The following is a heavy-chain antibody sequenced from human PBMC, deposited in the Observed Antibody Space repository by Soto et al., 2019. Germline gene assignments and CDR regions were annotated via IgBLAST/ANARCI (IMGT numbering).Heavy chain of an antibody. D-gene: IGHD2-15*01. J-gene: IGHJ6*02. Sequence: SETLSLTCTVSGGSVSSGSYYWSGIRQPPGKGLEWIGYIDYSGSTYYNPSLKSRVAISVDTSKNQFSLKLSSVTAADTAVYYCARGAAVGGEDYYYYGMDVWGQGTTVTVSS. CDR2: IDYSGST. CDR3: ARGAAVGGEDYYYYGMDV. CDR1: GGSVSSGSYY. V-gene: IGHV4-61*01.